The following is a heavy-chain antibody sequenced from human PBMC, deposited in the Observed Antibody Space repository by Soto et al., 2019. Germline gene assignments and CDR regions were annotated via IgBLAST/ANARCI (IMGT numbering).Heavy chain of an antibody. J-gene: IGHJ5*02. D-gene: IGHD2-8*02. CDR1: GFTFSAYD. CDR3: ARQASYWHGGGGWFDP. CDR2: IGTQHDT. V-gene: IGHV3-13*01. Sequence: EVQLVESGGGLVQPGGSLRLSCAASGFTFSAYDMHWVRQATGKGLEWVAAIGTQHDTYYPDSVKGRFTISRENAKNSLYLKRSSRTAGDTAVYYCARQASYWHGGGGWFDPWGQGTLVTVSS.